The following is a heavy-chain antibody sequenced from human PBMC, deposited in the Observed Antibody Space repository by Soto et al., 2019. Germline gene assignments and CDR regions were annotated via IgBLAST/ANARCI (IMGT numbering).Heavy chain of an antibody. CDR2: IYYSGST. V-gene: IGHV4-30-4*01. CDR1: GGSISSGDYY. CDR3: ARKYSSRWYDY. Sequence: SETLSLTCTVSGGSISSGDYYWSWIRQPPGKGLEWIGYIYYSGSTYYTPSLKSRVTISVDTSKNQFSLKLSSVTAADTAVYYCARKYSSRWYDYWGPGTLVTVSS. D-gene: IGHD6-13*01. J-gene: IGHJ4*02.